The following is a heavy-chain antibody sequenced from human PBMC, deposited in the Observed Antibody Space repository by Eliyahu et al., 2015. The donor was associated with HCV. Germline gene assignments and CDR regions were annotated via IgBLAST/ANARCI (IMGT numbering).Heavy chain of an antibody. CDR3: AKGSQWLVRRGWFDP. D-gene: IGHD6-19*01. V-gene: IGHV3-23*01. CDR2: ISGSGGTI. Sequence: EVQLLESGGGLVQPGGSLRLSCAASGFXFXSYAXGWXRQAPGKGLXWVSAISGSGGTIHYADSVKGRFTXSRDNAKNTLYLQMNSLRVDDTAVYYCAKGSQWLVRRGWFDPWGQGILVTVSS. J-gene: IGHJ5*02. CDR1: GFXFXSYA.